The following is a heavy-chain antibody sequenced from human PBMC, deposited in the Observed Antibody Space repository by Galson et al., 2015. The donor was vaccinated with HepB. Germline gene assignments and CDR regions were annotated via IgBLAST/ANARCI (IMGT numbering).Heavy chain of an antibody. CDR2: ISPDGSSQ. J-gene: IGHJ4*02. Sequence: SLRLSCAASAFSFDSAWMSWVRQAPGEGLVWLANISPDGSSQYYVDSVGGRFTLSRDNAKKSLYLHMTSLRVEDTATYYCARDYNWGWDYWGQGTLVTVSS. D-gene: IGHD7-27*01. V-gene: IGHV3-7*01. CDR3: ARDYNWGWDY. CDR1: AFSFDSAW.